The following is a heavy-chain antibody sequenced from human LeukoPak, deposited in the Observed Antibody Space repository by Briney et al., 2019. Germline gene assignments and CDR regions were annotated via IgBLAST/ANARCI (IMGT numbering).Heavy chain of an antibody. CDR1: GGSISSGGYS. Sequence: SETLSLTCAVSGGSISSGGYSWSWIRQPPGKGLEWIGYINHSGSTNYNPSLKSRVTISVDTSKNQFSLKLSSVTAADTAVYYCARLHRQLGRPLRYYYYMDVWGKGTTVTVSS. V-gene: IGHV4-30-2*01. CDR3: ARLHRQLGRPLRYYYYMDV. J-gene: IGHJ6*03. CDR2: INHSGST. D-gene: IGHD6-6*01.